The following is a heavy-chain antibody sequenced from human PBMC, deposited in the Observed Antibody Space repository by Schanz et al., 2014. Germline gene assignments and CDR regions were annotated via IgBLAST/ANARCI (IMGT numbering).Heavy chain of an antibody. V-gene: IGHV4-61*02. D-gene: IGHD1-1*01. J-gene: IGHJ2*01. CDR2: VFPNGIT. CDR3: ARDTTWRFDL. Sequence: QVQLQESGPGLVKTSQTLSLTCTVSGGSIRSGTYYWSWIRQPAGKALEWVGRVFPNGITNYNPSRKRRVPISLDTSKIHFSLTLTSLTAADTAVYYCARDTTWRFDLWGRGTLVTVSS. CDR1: GGSIRSGTYY.